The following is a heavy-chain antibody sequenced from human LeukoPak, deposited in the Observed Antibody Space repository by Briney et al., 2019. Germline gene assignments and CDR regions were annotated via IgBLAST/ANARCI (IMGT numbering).Heavy chain of an antibody. CDR2: ISVFNGNT. J-gene: IGHJ6*02. CDR1: GYTFTSYA. V-gene: IGHV1-18*01. D-gene: IGHD2-15*01. Sequence: ASVKVSCKASGYTFTSYAITWVRQAPGQGLEWLGWISVFNGNTKYAQKLQGRVTMTTDTSTSTAYMELRSLRSDDTAVYYCAYCSGGSCPSPMDVWGQGTTVTVSS. CDR3: AYCSGGSCPSPMDV.